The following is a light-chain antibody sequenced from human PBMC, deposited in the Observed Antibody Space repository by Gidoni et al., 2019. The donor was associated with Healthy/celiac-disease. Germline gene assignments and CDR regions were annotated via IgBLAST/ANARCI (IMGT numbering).Light chain of an antibody. CDR2: AAS. CDR3: QQYYSFPLT. V-gene: IGKV1D-8*01. J-gene: IGKJ4*01. CDR1: QSISSY. Sequence: VIWMTQSPSLLPASTGDRVTISCRMSQSISSYLAWYQQKPGKAPELLIYAASTLQSGVPSRFSGSGSGTDFTLTISSLQSEDFATYYCQQYYSFPLTFGGGTKVEI.